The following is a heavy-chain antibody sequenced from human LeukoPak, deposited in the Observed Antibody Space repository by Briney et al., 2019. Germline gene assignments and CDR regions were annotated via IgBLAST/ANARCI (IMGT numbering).Heavy chain of an antibody. V-gene: IGHV3-64*01. CDR1: GFTFSSYV. D-gene: IGHD3-22*01. Sequence: GGSLALSCAASGFTFSSYVMYWVRQAPGKGLEYVSSISSNGGSTYYANSVKGRFTISRDNSKNTMYLQMGSLRAEDMAVYYCARGGQSKYDSSGYLNYFDYWGQGTLVTVSS. J-gene: IGHJ4*02. CDR3: ARGGQSKYDSSGYLNYFDY. CDR2: ISSNGGST.